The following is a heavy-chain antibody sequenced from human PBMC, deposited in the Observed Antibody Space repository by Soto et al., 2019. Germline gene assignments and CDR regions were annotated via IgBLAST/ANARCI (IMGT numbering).Heavy chain of an antibody. V-gene: IGHV3-11*04. CDR3: ASPWNYYYMDV. J-gene: IGHJ6*03. CDR1: GFTFSDYY. Sequence: GGSLRLSCAASGFTFSDYYMSWIRQAPGKGLEWVSYISSSGSTIYYADSVKGRFTISRDNAKNSLYLQMNSLRAEDTAVYYCASPWNYYYMDVWGKGTTVTVSS. D-gene: IGHD1-1*01. CDR2: ISSSGSTI.